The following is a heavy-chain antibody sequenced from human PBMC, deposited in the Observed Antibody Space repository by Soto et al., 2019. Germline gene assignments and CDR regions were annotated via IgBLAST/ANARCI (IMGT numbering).Heavy chain of an antibody. J-gene: IGHJ5*02. Sequence: GGSLRLSCAASGFTFSSYAMSWVRQAPGKGLEWVSAISGSGGSTYYADSVKGRFTISRDNSKNTLYLQMNSLRAEDTAVYYCAKRPYCSGGSCYALGNWFDPWGQGTLVTVSS. CDR3: AKRPYCSGGSCYALGNWFDP. D-gene: IGHD2-15*01. CDR2: ISGSGGST. V-gene: IGHV3-23*01. CDR1: GFTFSSYA.